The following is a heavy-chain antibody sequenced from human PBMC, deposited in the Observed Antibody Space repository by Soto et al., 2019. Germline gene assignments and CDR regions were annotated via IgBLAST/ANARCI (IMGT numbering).Heavy chain of an antibody. CDR3: ARHRDPGYSSSWFNS. CDR2: KYYTGTS. J-gene: IGHJ5*01. CDR1: GDSISGSTYC. V-gene: IGHV4-39*01. D-gene: IGHD6-13*01. Sequence: QLLLQESGPGLVKPSETLSVTCSVSGDSISGSTYCWGWIRQPPGKGLEWIGSKYYTGTSHYNPSLNSRVTISVDTSNNQFSLKVTSVTAADTAVYYCARHRDPGYSSSWFNSWGQGTLVIVSS.